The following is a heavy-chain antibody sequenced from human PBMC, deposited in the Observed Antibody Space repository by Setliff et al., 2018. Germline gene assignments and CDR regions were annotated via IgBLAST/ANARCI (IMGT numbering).Heavy chain of an antibody. CDR1: GYSISSGYI. CDR2: IGHTGSI. V-gene: IGHV4-38-2*02. J-gene: IGHJ4*02. CDR3: ARDLRHGGDSDY. Sequence: TLSLTCTVSGYSISSGYIWGWIRQPPGKGLEWVGNIGHTGSINYNPSLKSRLTISRDTSKNQVSLKLNSVTATDTAVYYCARDLRHGGDSDYWGQGILVTVSS. D-gene: IGHD2-21*02.